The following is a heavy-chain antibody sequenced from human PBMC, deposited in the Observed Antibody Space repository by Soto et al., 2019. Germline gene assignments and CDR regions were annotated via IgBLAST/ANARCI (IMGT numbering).Heavy chain of an antibody. V-gene: IGHV1-18*01. CDR3: ARDRGYCANGVCFRYDY. CDR2: VSAYNGDT. D-gene: IGHD2-8*01. J-gene: IGHJ4*02. Sequence: GASVKVSCKASGYTFTSYGISRVRQAPGQGLEWMGWVSAYNGDTNYAQNFQGRVTMTTDTSTSTAYMDLRSLRSDDTATYYCARDRGYCANGVCFRYDYWGQGTLVTVSS. CDR1: GYTFTSYG.